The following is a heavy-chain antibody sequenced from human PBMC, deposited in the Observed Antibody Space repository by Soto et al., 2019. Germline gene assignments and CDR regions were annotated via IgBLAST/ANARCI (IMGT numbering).Heavy chain of an antibody. Sequence: SETLSLTCTVSGGSISRYYCNWIRQPPGKGLEWIGDINYSGSTRYNPSLKSRVTISIDTSKNQFSLKLSSVTAADTAVYYCAREGGFGDPRYGMDVRGQGTTVTVSS. CDR1: GGSISRYY. D-gene: IGHD3-10*01. V-gene: IGHV4-59*01. J-gene: IGHJ6*02. CDR3: AREGGFGDPRYGMDV. CDR2: INYSGST.